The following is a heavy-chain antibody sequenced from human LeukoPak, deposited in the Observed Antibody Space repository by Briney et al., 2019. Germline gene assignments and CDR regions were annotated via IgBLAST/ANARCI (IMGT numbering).Heavy chain of an antibody. D-gene: IGHD3-22*01. CDR1: GGPISSYY. Sequence: SETPSLTCTVSGGPISSYYWSWIRQPAGKGLEWIGRIYTSGSTNYNPSLKSRVTMSVDTSKNQFSLKLSSVTAADTAVYYCARDHGSSGYYYVWGQGTLVTVSS. CDR3: ARDHGSSGYYYV. V-gene: IGHV4-4*07. J-gene: IGHJ4*02. CDR2: IYTSGST.